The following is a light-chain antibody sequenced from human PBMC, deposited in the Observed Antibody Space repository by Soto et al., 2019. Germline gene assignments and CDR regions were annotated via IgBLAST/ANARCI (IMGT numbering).Light chain of an antibody. CDR1: QGISSY. CDR2: AAS. Sequence: IQLTQSPSSLSASVGDRVTITCRASQGISSYLAWYQQKPGKAPKLLIYAASTLQSGVPSRFSGTGSGTDFTLTISNLQTEDFATYYCQQRNTYPITFGQGTRLEVK. CDR3: QQRNTYPIT. J-gene: IGKJ5*01. V-gene: IGKV1-9*01.